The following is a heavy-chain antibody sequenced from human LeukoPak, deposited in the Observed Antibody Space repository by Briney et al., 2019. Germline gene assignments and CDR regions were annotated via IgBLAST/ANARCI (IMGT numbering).Heavy chain of an antibody. CDR3: AKATNTATGTPTLAIDY. CDR2: ISSTSSYT. J-gene: IGHJ4*02. V-gene: IGHV3-11*05. D-gene: IGHD6-13*01. CDR1: GFIFSDYY. Sequence: GGSLRLSCAASGFIFSDYYMSWIRQAPGKGLEWVSYISSTSSYTAYADSVKGRFTISRDNAKNSLYLQMNSPRAEDTAVYFCAKATNTATGTPTLAIDYWGQGTLVTVSS.